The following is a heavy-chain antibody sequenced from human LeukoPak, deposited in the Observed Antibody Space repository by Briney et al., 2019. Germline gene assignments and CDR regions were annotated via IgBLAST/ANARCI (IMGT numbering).Heavy chain of an antibody. CDR1: GFTFSSYA. Sequence: GRSLRLSCAASGFTFSSYAMHWVRQAPGKGLEWVAVISYDGSNKYYADSVKGRFTISRDNSKNTLYLQMNSLRAEDTAVYYCARDRLWCGYSYDAFDIWGQGTMVTVSS. D-gene: IGHD3-3*01. CDR3: ARDRLWCGYSYDAFDI. V-gene: IGHV3-30-3*01. J-gene: IGHJ3*02. CDR2: ISYDGSNK.